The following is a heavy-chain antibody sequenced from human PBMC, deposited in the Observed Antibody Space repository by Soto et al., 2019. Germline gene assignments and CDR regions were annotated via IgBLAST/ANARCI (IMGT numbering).Heavy chain of an antibody. CDR1: GGSFSGYY. J-gene: IGHJ3*02. Sequence: SETLSLTCAVYGGSFSGYYWSWIRQRPGKGLEWIGEINHSGSTNYNPSLKSRVTISVDTSKNQFSLKLSSVTAADTAVYYCATGPPRIRIAARPMRAFDIWGQGTMVTVSS. D-gene: IGHD6-6*01. V-gene: IGHV4-34*01. CDR3: ATGPPRIRIAARPMRAFDI. CDR2: INHSGST.